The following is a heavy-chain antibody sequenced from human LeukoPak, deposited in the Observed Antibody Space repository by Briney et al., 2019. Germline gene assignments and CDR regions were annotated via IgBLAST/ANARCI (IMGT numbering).Heavy chain of an antibody. CDR2: ITTSGGNT. D-gene: IGHD6-19*01. Sequence: PGGSLRLSCAASGFSFSTYGMSWVRQAPGKGLEWVSIITTSGGNTYYADSVKGRFTISRDNSKNTLYLQMNSLRAEDTAIYYCASGLSLFGYWGQGTLVTVSS. V-gene: IGHV3-23*01. J-gene: IGHJ4*02. CDR1: GFSFSTYG. CDR3: ASGLSLFGY.